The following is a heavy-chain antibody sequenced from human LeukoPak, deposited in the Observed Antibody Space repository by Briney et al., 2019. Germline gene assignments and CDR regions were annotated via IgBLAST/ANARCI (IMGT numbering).Heavy chain of an antibody. CDR1: GFTFSSYE. CDR3: ARERIYGDYFDY. J-gene: IGHJ4*02. Sequence: GGSLRLSCAASGFTFSSYEFNWVRQVPGKGLEWVSYISSSGNTIYYADSVKGRFTLSRDNAKNSLFLQMNGLRAEDTAIYYCARERIYGDYFDYWGQGALVTVSS. CDR2: ISSSGNTI. D-gene: IGHD4-17*01. V-gene: IGHV3-48*03.